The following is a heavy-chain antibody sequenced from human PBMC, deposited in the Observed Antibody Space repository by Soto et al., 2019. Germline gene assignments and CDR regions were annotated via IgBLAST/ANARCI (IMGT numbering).Heavy chain of an antibody. Sequence: PSETLSLTCTVSGGSISSGDYYWSWIRQPPGKGLEWIGYIYYSGSTYYNPSLKSRVTISVDTSKNQFSLKLSSVTAADTSVYYCARAPNDFWSGSSLDPWGQGTLVTVSS. CDR1: GGSISSGDYY. CDR2: IYYSGST. CDR3: ARAPNDFWSGSSLDP. J-gene: IGHJ5*02. D-gene: IGHD3-3*01. V-gene: IGHV4-30-4*01.